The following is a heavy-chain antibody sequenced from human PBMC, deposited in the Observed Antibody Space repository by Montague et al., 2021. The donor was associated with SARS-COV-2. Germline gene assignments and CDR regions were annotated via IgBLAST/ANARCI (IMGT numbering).Heavy chain of an antibody. V-gene: IGHV4-4*09. J-gene: IGHJ4*02. Sequence: SETLSLTCTVSSGSLSSYYWSWIRQSPDKGLEWIGYMYETGNMIYNPSLRSRVSISADTSKSQFSLRLTSVTAADSARYHCARNMAYWGQGVLVTV. CDR1: SGSLSSYY. CDR2: MYETGNM. D-gene: IGHD2/OR15-2a*01. CDR3: ARNMAY.